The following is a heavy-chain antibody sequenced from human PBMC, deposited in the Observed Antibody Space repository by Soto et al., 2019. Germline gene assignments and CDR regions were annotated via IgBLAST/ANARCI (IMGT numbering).Heavy chain of an antibody. V-gene: IGHV1-69*13. Sequence: PVKVSCKASGGTFSSYAISWVRQAPGQGLEWMGGIIPIFGAASYAQKFQGRVTITADESTSTAYMELSSLRSEDTAVYYCASCSGSSCYPSNWFDPWGQGTLVTVSS. CDR3: ASCSGSSCYPSNWFDP. CDR2: IIPIFGAA. D-gene: IGHD2-15*01. CDR1: GGTFSSYA. J-gene: IGHJ5*02.